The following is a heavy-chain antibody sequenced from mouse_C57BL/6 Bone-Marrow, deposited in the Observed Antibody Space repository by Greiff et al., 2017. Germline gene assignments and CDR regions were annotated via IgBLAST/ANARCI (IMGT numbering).Heavy chain of an antibody. CDR2: IDPSDSYT. V-gene: IGHV1-69*01. CDR1: GYTFTSYW. Sequence: QVQLQQPGAELVMPGASVKLSCKASGYTFTSYWMHWVKQRPGQGLEWIGEIDPSDSYTNYNQKFKGKSTLTVDKSSSTAYMQLSSLTSEDSAVDYCARGGLRTYFDDWGQGTTLTVSS. J-gene: IGHJ2*01. D-gene: IGHD3-1*01. CDR3: ARGGLRTYFDD.